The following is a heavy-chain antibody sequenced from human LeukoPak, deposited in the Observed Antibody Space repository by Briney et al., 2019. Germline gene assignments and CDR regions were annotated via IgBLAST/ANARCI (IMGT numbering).Heavy chain of an antibody. CDR1: GFTFSSYA. V-gene: IGHV3-23*01. CDR2: ISGSGGST. D-gene: IGHD2-2*01. J-gene: IGHJ4*02. Sequence: PGGSLRLSCAASGFTFSSYAMSWVRQAPGKGLEWVSAISGSGGSTYYADSVKGRFTISRDNSKNTLYLQMNSLRAEDTAVYYCAKDLPAFIVVVPVAVFDYWGQGTLVTVSS. CDR3: AKDLPAFIVVVPVAVFDY.